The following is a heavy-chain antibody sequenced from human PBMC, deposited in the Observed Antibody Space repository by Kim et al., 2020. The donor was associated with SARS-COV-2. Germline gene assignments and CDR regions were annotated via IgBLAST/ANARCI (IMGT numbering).Heavy chain of an antibody. V-gene: IGHV1-69*13. J-gene: IGHJ3*01. D-gene: IGHD1-20*01. CDR1: GGIFSLYA. CDR2: TIPIFGTT. CDR3: ARDGITGTSSPTHGFDV. Sequence: SVKVSCKASGGIFSLYAISWVRQAPGQGLEWMGGTIPIFGTTNYAQKFQGRISITADESTTTAYMELSSLTSEDTAMYFCARDGITGTSSPTHGFDVWG.